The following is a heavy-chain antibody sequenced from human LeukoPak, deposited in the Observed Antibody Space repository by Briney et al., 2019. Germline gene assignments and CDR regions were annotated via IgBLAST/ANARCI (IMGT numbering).Heavy chain of an antibody. J-gene: IGHJ3*02. V-gene: IGHV4-38-2*02. CDR1: GYSISSGYY. CDR2: IYHSGST. D-gene: IGHD1-26*01. Sequence: PSETLSLTCTVSGYSISSGYYWGWIRQPPGKGLEWIGSIYHSGSTYYNPSLKSRVTISVDTSKNQFSLKLTSVTAADTAVYYCAREGVGAAFDIWGQGTMVTVSS. CDR3: AREGVGAAFDI.